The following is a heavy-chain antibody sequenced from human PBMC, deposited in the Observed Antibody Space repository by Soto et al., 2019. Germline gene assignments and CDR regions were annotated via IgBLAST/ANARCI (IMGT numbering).Heavy chain of an antibody. CDR1: GFTFDDYG. D-gene: IGHD3-9*01. CDR2: INWNGGST. V-gene: IGHV3-20*01. Sequence: EVPLVESGGGVVRPGGSLRLSCAASGFTFDDYGMIWVRQAPGTGLEWVSGINWNGGSTGYADSVKGRFTISRDNAKNSLYLQMNSLRAEDTALYHCAREDILRYFDRGTYFDYWGQGNLVTGSS. J-gene: IGHJ4*02. CDR3: AREDILRYFDRGTYFDY.